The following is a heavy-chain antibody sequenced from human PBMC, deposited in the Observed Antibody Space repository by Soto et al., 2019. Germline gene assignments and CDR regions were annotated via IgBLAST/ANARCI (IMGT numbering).Heavy chain of an antibody. V-gene: IGHV3-30*18. CDR2: ISYDGSNK. CDR3: AKDYAAAVNYYYYGMDV. CDR1: GFTFSSYG. D-gene: IGHD6-13*01. Sequence: GGSLRLSCAASGFTFSSYGMHWVRQAPGKGLEWVAVISYDGSNKYYADSVKGRFTISRDNSKNTLYLKMNSLRAEDTAVYYCAKDYAAAVNYYYYGMDVWGQGTTVTVSS. J-gene: IGHJ6*02.